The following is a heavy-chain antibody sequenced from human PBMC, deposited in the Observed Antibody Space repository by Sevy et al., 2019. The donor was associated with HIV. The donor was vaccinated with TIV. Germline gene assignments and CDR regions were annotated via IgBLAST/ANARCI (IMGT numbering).Heavy chain of an antibody. Sequence: ASVKVSCKASGGTFSSYAISWVRQVPGQGLEWMGGIIPIFGTANYAQKFQGRVTITADESTSTAYMELSSLRSEDTAVYYCARGSTFSSGWYSDNWFDPWGQGTLVTVSS. J-gene: IGHJ5*02. CDR3: ARGSTFSSGWYSDNWFDP. CDR1: GGTFSSYA. V-gene: IGHV1-69*13. CDR2: IIPIFGTA. D-gene: IGHD6-19*01.